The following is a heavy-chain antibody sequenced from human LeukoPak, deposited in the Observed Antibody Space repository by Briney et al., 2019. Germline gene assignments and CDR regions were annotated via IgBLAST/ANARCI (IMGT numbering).Heavy chain of an antibody. J-gene: IGHJ4*02. CDR1: GGSISSYY. CDR2: IYDRGST. V-gene: IGHV4-59*01. CDR3: ARGRTFDN. Sequence: SETLSLTCTVSGGSISSYYWSWIRQPPGKGLEWIGNIYDRGSTKYNPSLKGRVTISVDTSKNQFSLRLSSVTAADTAVYYCARGRTFDNWGQGTLVTVSS.